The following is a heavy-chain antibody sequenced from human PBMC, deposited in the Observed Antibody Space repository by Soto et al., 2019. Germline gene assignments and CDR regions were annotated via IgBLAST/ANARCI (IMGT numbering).Heavy chain of an antibody. CDR1: GFSFDDNA. D-gene: IGHD6-19*01. CDR3: TKTAEAVAGTVYGY. Sequence: GGSLRLSCAASGFSFDDNAMHWVRQAPGKGLEWVSGIGWNGDNIGYADSVKGRFTISRDNAKNSLYLQMNSLRAEDTAVYCCTKTAEAVAGTVYGYWGQGTLVTVSS. V-gene: IGHV3-9*01. CDR2: IGWNGDNI. J-gene: IGHJ4*02.